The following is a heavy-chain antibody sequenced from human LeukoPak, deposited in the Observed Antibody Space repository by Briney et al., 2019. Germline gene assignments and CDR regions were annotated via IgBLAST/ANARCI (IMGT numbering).Heavy chain of an antibody. Sequence: ASVKVSCKASGYTFTSYDINWVRQATGQGLEWMGWMNPNSGNTGYAQKFQGRVTMTRNTSISTAYMELSSLRSEDTAVYYCARWPIAVADTYGMDVRGQGTTVTVSS. V-gene: IGHV1-8*01. CDR3: ARWPIAVADTYGMDV. J-gene: IGHJ6*02. CDR1: GYTFTSYD. D-gene: IGHD6-19*01. CDR2: MNPNSGNT.